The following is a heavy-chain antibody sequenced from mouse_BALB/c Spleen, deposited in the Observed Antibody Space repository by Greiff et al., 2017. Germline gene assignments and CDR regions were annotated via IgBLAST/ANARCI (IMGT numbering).Heavy chain of an antibody. CDR2: ISSGGGST. CDR1: GFAFSSYD. J-gene: IGHJ2*01. CDR3: ARHGGGVSFDY. V-gene: IGHV5-12-1*01. Sequence: EVQLVESGGGLVKPGGSLKLSCAASGFAFSSYDMSWVRQTPEKRLEWVAYISSGGGSTYYPDTVKGRFTISRDNAKNTLYLQMSSLKSEDTAMYYCARHGGGVSFDYWGQGTTLTVSA.